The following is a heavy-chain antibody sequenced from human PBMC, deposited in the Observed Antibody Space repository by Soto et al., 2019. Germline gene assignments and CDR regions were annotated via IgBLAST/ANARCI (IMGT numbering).Heavy chain of an antibody. CDR2: ISYDGSNT. CDR3: AKEGGLSGSYYISSSYYFDY. CDR1: GFTFSSYG. D-gene: IGHD1-26*01. V-gene: IGHV3-30*18. Sequence: QVQLVESGGGVVQPGRSLRLSCVASGFTFSSYGMHWVRQAPGKGLEWVAIISYDGSNTYYADSVKGRFTISRDNSKNTLSRQMTSLRAEDTSVYYCAKEGGLSGSYYISSSYYFDYWGQGTLVTVSS. J-gene: IGHJ4*02.